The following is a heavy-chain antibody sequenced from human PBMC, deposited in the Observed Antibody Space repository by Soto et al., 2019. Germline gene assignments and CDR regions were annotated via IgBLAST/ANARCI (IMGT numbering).Heavy chain of an antibody. V-gene: IGHV1-18*01. CDR2: ISGYNGNT. CDR1: GYTFTNYG. Sequence: QVQVVQSGDEVKKPGASVKVSCKASGYTFTNYGFSWVRQAPGQGLEWMGWISGYNGNTKYAEKFQGRVTMTTDTSTSTAQMELRSRRSDDTAVYYCASEGQAPYYFYGMDVWGQGTAVTVS. J-gene: IGHJ6*02. CDR3: ASEGQAPYYFYGMDV.